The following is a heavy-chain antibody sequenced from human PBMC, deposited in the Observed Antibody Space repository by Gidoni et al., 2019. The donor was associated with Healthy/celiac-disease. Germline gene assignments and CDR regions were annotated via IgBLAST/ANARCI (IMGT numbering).Heavy chain of an antibody. Sequence: EVQLVESGGGVVRPGGSLRLACAASGFHFDDYGMSWVRQASGKGLEWVSGINWNGGSTGYADSVKGRFTISRDNAKNSLYLQMNSLRAEDTALYYCAREGYSSGWYVCYFDYWGQGTLVTVSS. J-gene: IGHJ4*02. D-gene: IGHD6-19*01. V-gene: IGHV3-20*04. CDR2: INWNGGST. CDR3: AREGYSSGWYVCYFDY. CDR1: GFHFDDYG.